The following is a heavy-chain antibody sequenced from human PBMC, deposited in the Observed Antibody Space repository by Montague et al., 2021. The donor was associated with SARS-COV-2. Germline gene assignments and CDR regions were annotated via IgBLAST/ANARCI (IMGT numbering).Heavy chain of an antibody. CDR3: ARVLSHRAIFGVVIINGMDV. CDR1: GGSISSCCYY. CDR2: IYYSGST. J-gene: IGHJ6*04. V-gene: IGHV4-31*03. D-gene: IGHD3-3*01. Sequence: TLSLTCTVSGGSISSCCYYWSWIRQHPGKGLEWIGYIYYSGSTYYNPSLKSRVTISGDTSKNQFSLKLSSVAAADTAVYYCARVLSHRAIFGVVIINGMDVWGKGTTVTVSS.